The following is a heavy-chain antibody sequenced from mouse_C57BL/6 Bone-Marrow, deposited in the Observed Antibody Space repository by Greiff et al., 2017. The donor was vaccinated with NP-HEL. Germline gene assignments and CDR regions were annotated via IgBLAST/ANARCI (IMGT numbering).Heavy chain of an antibody. CDR2: INHDGSST. CDR1: GFTFSDYY. J-gene: IGHJ2*01. D-gene: IGHD2-13*01. CDR3: ARGGDYGDPFDY. V-gene: IGHV5-16*01. Sequence: EVQVVESEGGLVQPGSSMKLSCTASGFTFSDYYMAWVRQVPEKGLEWVANINHDGSSTYYLDSLKSRFIISRDNAKNILYLQMSSLKSEDTATYYCARGGDYGDPFDYWGQGTTLTVSS.